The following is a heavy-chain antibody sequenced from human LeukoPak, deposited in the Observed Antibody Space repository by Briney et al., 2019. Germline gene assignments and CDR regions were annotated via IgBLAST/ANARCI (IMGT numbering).Heavy chain of an antibody. D-gene: IGHD4-23*01. CDR1: GYSIATGNY. J-gene: IGHJ5*01. Sequence: PSETLSLTCSVSGYSIATGNYWAWVRPPPGKGLEWIGCVYHSGTHYKSSLTSRATISMDASANQFSLRLTSMTAADSAFYYCTKTSGGGGHDSWGQGILVTVSS. CDR3: TKTSGGGGHDS. CDR2: VYHSGT. V-gene: IGHV4-38-2*01.